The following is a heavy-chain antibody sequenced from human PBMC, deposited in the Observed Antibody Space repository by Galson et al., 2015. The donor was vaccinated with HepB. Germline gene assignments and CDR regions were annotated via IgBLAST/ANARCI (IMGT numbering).Heavy chain of an antibody. V-gene: IGHV3-30*18. Sequence: SLRLSCAASGFTFSSYGMHWVRQAPGKGLEWVAVISYDGSNKYYADSVKGRFTISRDNSKNTLYLQMNSLRAEDTAVYYCAKDRGTTPVYYYMDVWGKGTTVTVSS. CDR3: AKDRGTTPVYYYMDV. CDR1: GFTFSSYG. D-gene: IGHD3-10*01. J-gene: IGHJ6*03. CDR2: ISYDGSNK.